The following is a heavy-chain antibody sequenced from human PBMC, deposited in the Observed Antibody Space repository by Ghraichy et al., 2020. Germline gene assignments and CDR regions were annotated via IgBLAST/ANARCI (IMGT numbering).Heavy chain of an antibody. CDR3: ARARGPMVQTLNYYYYYMDV. V-gene: IGHV4-59*01. Sequence: SETLSLTCTVSGGSISSYYWSWIRQPPGKGLEWIGYIYYSGSTNYNPSLKSRVTISVDTSKNQFSLKLSSVTAADTAVYYCARARGPMVQTLNYYYYYMDVWGKGTTVTVSS. CDR1: GGSISSYY. CDR2: IYYSGST. J-gene: IGHJ6*03. D-gene: IGHD3-10*01.